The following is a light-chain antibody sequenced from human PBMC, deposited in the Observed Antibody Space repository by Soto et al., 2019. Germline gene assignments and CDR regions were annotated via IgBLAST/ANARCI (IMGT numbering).Light chain of an antibody. CDR1: QSISSW. V-gene: IGKV1-5*01. CDR3: QQYNTYSSLT. CDR2: DAS. J-gene: IGKJ4*01. Sequence: DIQMTQSPSTLSASVGDRVTITCRASQSISSWLAWYQQKLGRAPRLLIYDASSLESGVPSRFSGSGYGTEFTLTISSLQPDDFATYYCQQYNTYSSLTFGGATKVDIK.